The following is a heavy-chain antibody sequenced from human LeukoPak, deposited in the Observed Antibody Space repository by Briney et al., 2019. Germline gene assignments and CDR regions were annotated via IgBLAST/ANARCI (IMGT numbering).Heavy chain of an antibody. V-gene: IGHV3-74*01. CDR2: INTDGSST. J-gene: IGHJ5*02. CDR3: ASMNIDP. CDR1: GFTFSSYW. Sequence: GGSLKLSCAAAGFTFSSYWMHWVRHAPGKGLVWVSRINTDGSSTSYADSVKGRFTISRDNATNTLYLKMNSLRAEVKSVYYCASMNIDPWGQGTLVTVSS. D-gene: IGHD2/OR15-2a*01.